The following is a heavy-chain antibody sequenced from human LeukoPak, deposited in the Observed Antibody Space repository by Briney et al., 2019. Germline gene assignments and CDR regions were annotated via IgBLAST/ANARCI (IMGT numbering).Heavy chain of an antibody. J-gene: IGHJ5*02. CDR1: GGSISSYY. CDR3: ARDRMAATGWFDP. Sequence: TPSETLSLTCTVSGGSISSYYWSWIRQPPGKGLEWIGYIYYSGSTNYNPSLKSRVTISVDTSKNHFSLKLSSVTAADTAVYYCARDRMAATGWFDPWGQGTLVTVSS. V-gene: IGHV4-59*01. D-gene: IGHD2-15*01. CDR2: IYYSGST.